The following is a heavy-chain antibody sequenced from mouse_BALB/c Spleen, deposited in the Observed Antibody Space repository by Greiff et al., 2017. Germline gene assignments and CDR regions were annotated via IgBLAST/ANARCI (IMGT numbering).Heavy chain of an antibody. J-gene: IGHJ4*01. CDR2: IDPANGNT. D-gene: IGHD2-1*01. CDR1: GFNIKDTY. V-gene: IGHV14-3*02. CDR3: ARPIYYGNYYAMDY. Sequence: EVSLQQSGAELVKPGASVKLSCTASGFNIKDTYMHWVKQRPEQGLEWIGRIDPANGNTKYDPKFQGKATITADTSSNTAYLQLSSLTSEDTAVYYCARPIYYGNYYAMDYWGQGTSVTVSS.